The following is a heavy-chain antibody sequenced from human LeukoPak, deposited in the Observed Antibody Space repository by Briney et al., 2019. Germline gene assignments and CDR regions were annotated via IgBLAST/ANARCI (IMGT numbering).Heavy chain of an antibody. J-gene: IGHJ4*02. Sequence: SETLSLTCTVSGGSISSSSYYWGWIRQPPGKGLEWIGSIYYSGSTYYNPSLKSRVTISVDTSKNQFSLKLSSVTAADTAVYYCARGPLLHYWGQGTLVTVSS. CDR1: GGSISSSSYY. CDR2: IYYSGST. V-gene: IGHV4-39*01. CDR3: ARGPLLHY. D-gene: IGHD3-3*01.